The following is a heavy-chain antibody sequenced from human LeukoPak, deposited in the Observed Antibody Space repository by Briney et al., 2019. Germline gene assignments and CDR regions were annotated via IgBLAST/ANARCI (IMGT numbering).Heavy chain of an antibody. Sequence: SETLTLTCTVSGVSISSCSYYWGWNRQPPGKGLEWIMSIYCSRRTYYNPSLMSQVTISLVTSKNQFSLKLSSVPAADTAVYYFARDSRSSTSCYTPYYYYYMDVWGKATTVTVCS. V-gene: IGHV4-39*07. D-gene: IGHD2-2*02. CDR1: GVSISSCSYY. CDR2: IYCSRRT. CDR3: ARDSRSSTSCYTPYYYYYMDV. J-gene: IGHJ6*03.